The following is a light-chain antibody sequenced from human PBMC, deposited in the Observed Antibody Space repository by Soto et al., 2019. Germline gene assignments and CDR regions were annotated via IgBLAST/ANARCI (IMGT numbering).Light chain of an antibody. V-gene: IGKV1-5*01. J-gene: IGKJ1*01. Sequence: DIQMTQSPSALTASVGDRVTITCRASQSVNSWVAWYQQKPGKAPKLLIYDASSLESGVPSRFSGSGSGTEFTLTISSLQPDDFATYYCQQYNSYSPWTFGQGTKVDIK. CDR2: DAS. CDR1: QSVNSW. CDR3: QQYNSYSPWT.